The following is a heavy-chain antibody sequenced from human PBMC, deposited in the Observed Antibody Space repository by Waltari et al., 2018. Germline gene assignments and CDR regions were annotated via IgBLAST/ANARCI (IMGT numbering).Heavy chain of an antibody. D-gene: IGHD3-22*01. Sequence: EVQLVESGGGLVQPGGSLKLSCAASGFTFSANWMAWVRQAQGKGVGWVSSIKEDGIETYWSYSLKGRCTIARDNVNNSLYLQMNGLRAEDPAVYHCTRNALYYETNGPQRGGEYWGQGTLVTVSS. CDR3: TRNALYYETNGPQRGGEY. CDR1: GFTFSANW. J-gene: IGHJ4*02. V-gene: IGHV3-7*01. CDR2: IKEDGIET.